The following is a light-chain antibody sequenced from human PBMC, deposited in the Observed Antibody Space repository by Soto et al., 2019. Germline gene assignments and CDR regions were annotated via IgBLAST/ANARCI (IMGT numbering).Light chain of an antibody. Sequence: QSALTQPASVSGSPGQSITISCTGTSSDVGGYNYVSWYQQHPDKAPKLMIYEVSNRPSGVSNRVSGSKYGNTASLTVSGLQAEDEADYYCSSYTTSRTHWVFGGGTKLTVL. V-gene: IGLV2-14*01. J-gene: IGLJ3*02. CDR2: EVS. CDR3: SSYTTSRTHWV. CDR1: SSDVGGYNY.